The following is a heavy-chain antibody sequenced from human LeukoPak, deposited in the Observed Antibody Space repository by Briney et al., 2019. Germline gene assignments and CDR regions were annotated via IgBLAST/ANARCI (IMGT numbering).Heavy chain of an antibody. CDR3: ARAPSEIGGYYPEYFRH. V-gene: IGHV3-74*01. CDR1: GFTFSSYW. J-gene: IGHJ1*01. CDR2: IKSDGST. D-gene: IGHD3-22*01. Sequence: GGSLRLSCTASGFTFSSYWMHCVRQAPGKGLVWVSRIKSDGSTNYADSVKGRFTISRDNAKNTVSLQMNSLRAEDTGVYYCARAPSEIGGYYPEYFRHWGQGTLVTVSS.